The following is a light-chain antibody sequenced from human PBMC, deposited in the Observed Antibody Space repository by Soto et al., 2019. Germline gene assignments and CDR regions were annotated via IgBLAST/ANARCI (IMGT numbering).Light chain of an antibody. V-gene: IGKV3-15*01. CDR3: QQYDTYSGT. CDR1: QSVSGN. J-gene: IGKJ3*01. CDR2: GAS. Sequence: EIVMTQSPATLSVSPGERATLSCRASQSVSGNLAWYQQKPGQAPRLLIYGASPRATGIPARFSGSGSGTEFTLTISSLQSEDFSTYYCQQYDTYSGTFGPGTKVDI.